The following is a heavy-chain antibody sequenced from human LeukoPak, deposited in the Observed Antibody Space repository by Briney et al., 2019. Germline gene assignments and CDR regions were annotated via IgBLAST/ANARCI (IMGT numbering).Heavy chain of an antibody. V-gene: IGHV3-9*01. CDR1: GFTFDDYA. CDR3: AKDYYDVDY. D-gene: IGHD3-22*01. J-gene: IGHJ4*02. CDR2: ISWNSGSI. Sequence: GGSLRLSCAASGFTFDDYAMHWVRQAPGKGLKWVSGISWNSGSIGYADSVKGRFTISRDNAKNSLYLQMNSLRAEDTALYYCAKDYYDVDYWGQGTLVTVSS.